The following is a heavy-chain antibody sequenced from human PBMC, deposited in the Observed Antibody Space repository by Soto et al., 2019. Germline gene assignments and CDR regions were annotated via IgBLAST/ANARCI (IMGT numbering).Heavy chain of an antibody. CDR3: AHSKRVRGVTPNYYYYMDV. D-gene: IGHD3-10*01. CDR1: GFSLSTSGVG. Sequence: SGPTLVNPAQTLTLTCTFSGFSLSTSGVGVGWIRQPPGKALEWLALIYWDDDKRYSPSLKSRLTITKDTSKNQVVLTMTNMDPVDTATYYCAHSKRVRGVTPNYYYYMDVWGKGTTVTVSS. J-gene: IGHJ6*03. V-gene: IGHV2-5*02. CDR2: IYWDDDK.